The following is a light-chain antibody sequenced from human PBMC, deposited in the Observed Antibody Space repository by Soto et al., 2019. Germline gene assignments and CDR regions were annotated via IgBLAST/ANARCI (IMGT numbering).Light chain of an antibody. J-gene: IGLJ2*01. CDR2: LNSDGSH. CDR3: LTWGTGTV. V-gene: IGLV4-69*01. Sequence: QLVLTQSPSASASLGASVKLTCTLSSGHSSYAIAWHQQQPEKGPRYLMKLNSDGSHSKGDGIPDRFAGSSSGAERSLTISGLQSEDEADYYCLTWGTGTVFGGGTKLTVL. CDR1: SGHSSYA.